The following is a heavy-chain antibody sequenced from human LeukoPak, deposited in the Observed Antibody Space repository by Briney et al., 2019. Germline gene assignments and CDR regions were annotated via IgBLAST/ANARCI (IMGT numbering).Heavy chain of an antibody. V-gene: IGHV4-59*01. Sequence: SETLSLTCTVSGGSISSYYWSWIRQPPGKGLEWIGYIYYSGSTNYNPSLKSRVTISVDTSKNQFSLKLSSVTAADTAVYYCASMDTASRNFDYWGQGTLVTVSS. CDR1: GGSISSYY. J-gene: IGHJ4*02. CDR3: ASMDTASRNFDY. D-gene: IGHD5-18*01. CDR2: IYYSGST.